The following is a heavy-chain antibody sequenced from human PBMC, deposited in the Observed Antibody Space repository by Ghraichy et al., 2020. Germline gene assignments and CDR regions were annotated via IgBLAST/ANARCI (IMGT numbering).Heavy chain of an antibody. V-gene: IGHV3-23*01. CDR3: AKRGHYYHESSGYYTFYFDH. Sequence: GGSLRLSCAASGFTFSGYAMSWVRQPPGKGLEWVSSIGSSGDFTYYADSVKGRFTISRDNSKNTLSLQMNSLRAEDTAIYHCAKRGHYYHESSGYYTFYFDHWGQGALVTVSS. J-gene: IGHJ4*02. D-gene: IGHD3-22*01. CDR1: GFTFSGYA. CDR2: IGSSGDFT.